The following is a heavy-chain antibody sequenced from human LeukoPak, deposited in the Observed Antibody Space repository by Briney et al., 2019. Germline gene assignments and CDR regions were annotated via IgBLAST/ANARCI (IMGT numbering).Heavy chain of an antibody. J-gene: IGHJ4*02. CDR3: ARVREATIAPFFDY. D-gene: IGHD6-13*01. Sequence: SETLSLTCTVSGDSISSGDYYWTWIRQHPGKGLEWIGCIYYSGSTYYNLSLKSRVIISANTSKNHFSLKLSSVTAADTAVYYCARVREATIAPFFDYWGQGILVTVSS. CDR1: GDSISSGDYY. CDR2: IYYSGST. V-gene: IGHV4-31*03.